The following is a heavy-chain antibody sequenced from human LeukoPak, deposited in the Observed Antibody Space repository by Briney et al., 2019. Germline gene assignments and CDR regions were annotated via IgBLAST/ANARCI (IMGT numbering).Heavy chain of an antibody. CDR2: IYYSGST. J-gene: IGHJ6*03. CDR1: GGSISSSSYY. CDR3: ARQGIGTSCPTCYYYYYMDV. D-gene: IGHD2-2*01. Sequence: PSETLSLTCTVSGGSISSSSYYWGWIRQPPGKGLEWIGSIYYSGSTYYNPSLKSRVTISVDTSKNQFSLKLSSVTAADTAVYYCARQGIGTSCPTCYYYYYMDVWGKGTTVTISS. V-gene: IGHV4-39*01.